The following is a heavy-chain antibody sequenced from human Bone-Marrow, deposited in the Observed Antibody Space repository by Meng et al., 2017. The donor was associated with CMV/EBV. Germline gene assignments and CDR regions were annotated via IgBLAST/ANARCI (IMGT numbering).Heavy chain of an antibody. CDR2: IAYDGSNK. Sequence: GESLKISCAASGFTFSNYAMSWVRQAPGKGLEWVTLIAYDGSNKYYADSVKGRFTISRDNSKNTLYLQMNSLRAEDTAVYYCARGKGSYVADDYGRDVWGQGNTVNV. V-gene: IGHV3-30*04. CDR3: ARGKGSYVADDYGRDV. J-gene: IGHJ6*02. D-gene: IGHD3-10*02. CDR1: GFTFSNYA.